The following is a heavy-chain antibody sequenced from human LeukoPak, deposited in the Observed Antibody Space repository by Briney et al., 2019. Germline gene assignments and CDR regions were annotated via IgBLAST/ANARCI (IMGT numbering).Heavy chain of an antibody. Sequence: GGSLRLSCAASGFTFTNNWMTWIRQTPGKGLEWVANIKPDDSEKYYVGSVKGRFTISRDNAKNLVYLQMNSLRAEDTAVYYCARGRAIDIWGRGTMVTVSS. CDR3: ARGRAIDI. CDR2: IKPDDSEK. CDR1: GFTFTNNW. J-gene: IGHJ3*02. V-gene: IGHV3-7*04.